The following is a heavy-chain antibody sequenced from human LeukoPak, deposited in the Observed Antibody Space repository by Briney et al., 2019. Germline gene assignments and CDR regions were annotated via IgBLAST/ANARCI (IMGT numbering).Heavy chain of an antibody. CDR1: GGSISSYY. CDR2: IYYSGST. CDR3: ARGIAAAHYYYYGMDV. Sequence: SETLSLTCTVSGGSISSYYWSWIRQPPGKGLEWIGYIYYSGSTNYTPSLKSRVTISVDTSKNPFSLKLSSVTAADTAVYYCARGIAAAHYYYYGMDVWGQGTTVTVSS. V-gene: IGHV4-59*01. J-gene: IGHJ6*02. D-gene: IGHD6-13*01.